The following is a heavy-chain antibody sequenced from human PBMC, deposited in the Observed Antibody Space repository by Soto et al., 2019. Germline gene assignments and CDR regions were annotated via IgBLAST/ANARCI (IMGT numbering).Heavy chain of an antibody. Sequence: SETLSLTCTVSGGSISSSSYYWGWIRQPPGKGLEGIGSIYYSGSTDYNPSLKSRVTISVDPSKNQFSLTLRSVTAADTAVYDCARPNWGARNWFDPWGQGTLVTVSS. J-gene: IGHJ5*02. V-gene: IGHV4-39*01. D-gene: IGHD7-27*01. CDR2: IYYSGST. CDR1: GGSISSSSYY. CDR3: ARPNWGARNWFDP.